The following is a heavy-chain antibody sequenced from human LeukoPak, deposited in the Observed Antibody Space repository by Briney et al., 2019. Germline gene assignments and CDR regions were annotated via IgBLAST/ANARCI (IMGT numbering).Heavy chain of an antibody. CDR3: AKAPTTVTNDAFDI. V-gene: IGHV3-23*01. CDR2: VSGSGGST. D-gene: IGHD4-17*01. Sequence: AGGSLRLSCAASGFTFSTYAMSWVRQAPGKGLEWVSGVSGSGGSTNYADSVKGRFTISRDNSKNALYLQMNSLRADDTAVYYCAKAPTTVTNDAFDIWGQGTMVTVSS. J-gene: IGHJ3*02. CDR1: GFTFSTYA.